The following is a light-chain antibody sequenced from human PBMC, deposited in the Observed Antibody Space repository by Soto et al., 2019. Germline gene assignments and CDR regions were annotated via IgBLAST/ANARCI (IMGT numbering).Light chain of an antibody. CDR1: QSGNSN. V-gene: IGKV3-15*01. Sequence: EIVMTQSPATLSVSPGERATLSCRASQSGNSNLAWYRQKHGQAPRLLISDASTRATGVPARFSGSGSGTEFTLTISSLQSEDSGIYYCQQYNFWPPLTFGGGTKVEIK. CDR2: DAS. J-gene: IGKJ4*01. CDR3: QQYNFWPPLT.